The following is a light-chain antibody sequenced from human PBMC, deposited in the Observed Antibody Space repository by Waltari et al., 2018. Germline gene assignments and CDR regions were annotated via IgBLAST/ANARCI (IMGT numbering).Light chain of an antibody. CDR1: GNNVGGYNL. CDR3: CSSRSSSTWV. CDR2: DVN. J-gene: IGLJ3*02. V-gene: IGLV2-23*02. Sequence: QSALTQPASVSGSPGQSITISCTGTGNNVGGYNLFRWYQQHPGKAPKLIIYDVNKRPSGVSNRFSGSKSGNTASLTISGLQAEDEADYYCCSSRSSSTWVFGGGTKLAVL.